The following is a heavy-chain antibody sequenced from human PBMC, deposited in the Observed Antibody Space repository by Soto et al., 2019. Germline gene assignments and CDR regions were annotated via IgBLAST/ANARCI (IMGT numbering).Heavy chain of an antibody. J-gene: IGHJ4*02. V-gene: IGHV3-15*01. CDR2: IKSKSDGETT. Sequence: EVQLVESGGGLVKPGGSLRLSCTASGFTFNNAWMSWVRQAPGKGLEWDGRIKSKSDGETTDYAAPVKGRFTISRDDSEHTLYLQINSLKTEDTAVYYCTTGHSGGLYWGQGTLVTVSS. CDR1: GFTFNNAW. CDR3: TTGHSGGLY. D-gene: IGHD6-19*01.